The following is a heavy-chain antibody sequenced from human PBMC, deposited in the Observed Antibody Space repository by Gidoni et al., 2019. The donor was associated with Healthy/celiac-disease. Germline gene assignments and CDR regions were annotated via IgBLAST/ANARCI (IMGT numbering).Heavy chain of an antibody. CDR1: GFTFSSYA. V-gene: IGHV3-30-3*01. CDR3: ARDYPGGFDY. CDR2: ISYDGSNK. Sequence: QVQLVESGGGVVQPGRSLSLSCAASGFTFSSYAMNWFRQAPGKGLEWGAVISYDGSNKYYADSVKGRFTISRDNSKNTLYLQMNSLRAEDTDVYYCARDYPGGFDYWGQGTLVTVSS. J-gene: IGHJ4*02.